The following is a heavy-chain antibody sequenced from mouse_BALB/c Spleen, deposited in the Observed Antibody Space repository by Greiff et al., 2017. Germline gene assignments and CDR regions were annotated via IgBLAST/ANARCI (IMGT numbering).Heavy chain of an antibody. CDR3: ARDGNYVLYAMDY. CDR2: ISTYYGDA. D-gene: IGHD2-1*01. V-gene: IGHV1S137*01. CDR1: GYTFTDYA. J-gene: IGHJ4*01. Sequence: QVQLQQSGAELVRPGVSVKISCKGSGYTFTDYAMHWVKQSHAKSLEWIGVISTYYGDASYNQKFKGKATMTVDKSSSTAYMELARLTSEDSAIYYCARDGNYVLYAMDYWGQGTSVTVSS.